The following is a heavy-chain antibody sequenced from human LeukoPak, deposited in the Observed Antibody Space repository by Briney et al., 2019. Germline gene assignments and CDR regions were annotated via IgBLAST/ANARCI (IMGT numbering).Heavy chain of an antibody. V-gene: IGHV1-2*02. CDR3: ARDLHIGSSGYYAWYYYYGMDV. J-gene: IGHJ6*02. D-gene: IGHD3-22*01. CDR2: INPNSGGT. CDR1: GYTFTGYY. Sequence: ASVKVSCKASGYTFTGYYMHWVRQAPGQGLEWMGWINPNSGGTNYAQKFQGRVTMTRDTSISTAYMELSRLRSDDTAVYYCARDLHIGSSGYYAWYYYYGMDVWGQGTTVTVSS.